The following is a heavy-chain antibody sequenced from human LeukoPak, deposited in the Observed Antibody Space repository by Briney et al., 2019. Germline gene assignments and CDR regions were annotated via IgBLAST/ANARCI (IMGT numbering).Heavy chain of an antibody. J-gene: IGHJ6*02. CDR1: GFTVSSNY. Sequence: PGGSLRLSCAASGFTVSSNYMSWVRQAPGKGLEWVSVIYSGGSTYYADSVKGRFTISRDNSKNTLYLQMNSLRAEDTAVYYCARGPRNYDLNYYYYYGMDVWGQGTTVTVSS. CDR2: IYSGGST. CDR3: ARGPRNYDLNYYYYYGMDV. D-gene: IGHD1-7*01. V-gene: IGHV3-66*01.